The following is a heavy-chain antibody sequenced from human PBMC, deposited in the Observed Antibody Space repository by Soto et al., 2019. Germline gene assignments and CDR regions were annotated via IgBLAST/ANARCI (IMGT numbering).Heavy chain of an antibody. V-gene: IGHV4-31*03. Sequence: QVQLQESGPGLVKPSQTLSLTCTVSGGSISSGGYYWSWIRQHPGKGLEWIGYIYYSGSTYYNPSLKSRVTISVDTSKNQFSLKLSSVTAADTAVYYCARALPDNSSSWPRRGVRERAVGYYFDYWGQGTLVTVSS. CDR1: GGSISSGGYY. J-gene: IGHJ4*02. CDR3: ARALPDNSSSWPRRGVRERAVGYYFDY. CDR2: IYYSGST. D-gene: IGHD6-13*01.